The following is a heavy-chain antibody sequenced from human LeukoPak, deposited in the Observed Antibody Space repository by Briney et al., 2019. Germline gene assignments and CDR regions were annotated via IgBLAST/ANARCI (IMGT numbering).Heavy chain of an antibody. D-gene: IGHD5-18*01. J-gene: IGHJ5*02. CDR1: GYSFTSYW. CDR3: ARAVTCIQPTASQFDP. CDR2: IYPGDSDT. Sequence: GEALKTSCKGSGYSFTSYWIGWVRQVPGKGLEWMGIIYPGDSDTRYSPSFQGQVTISADKSISTAYLQWSSLKASDTARYLCARAVTCIQPTASQFDPWGQGTLVTVSS. V-gene: IGHV5-51*01.